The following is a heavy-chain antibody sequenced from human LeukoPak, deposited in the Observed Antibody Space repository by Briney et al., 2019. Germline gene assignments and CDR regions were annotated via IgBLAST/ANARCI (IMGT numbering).Heavy chain of an antibody. D-gene: IGHD2-15*01. Sequence: PSETLSLTCAVYGGSFSGYYWSWIRQPPGEGLEWIGEINHSGSTNYNPSLKSRVTISVDTSKNQFSLKLSSVTAADTAVYYCAGSSFVVVVAAKAFDYWGQGTLVTVSS. CDR3: AGSSFVVVVAAKAFDY. J-gene: IGHJ4*02. CDR1: GGSFSGYY. CDR2: INHSGST. V-gene: IGHV4-34*01.